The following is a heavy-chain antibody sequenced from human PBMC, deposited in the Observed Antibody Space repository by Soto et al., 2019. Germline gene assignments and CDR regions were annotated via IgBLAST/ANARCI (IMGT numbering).Heavy chain of an antibody. CDR3: ASPDYYDSSGYYSVSGDAFDI. CDR1: GYSFASYW. Sequence: PGESLKISCKGSGYSFASYWIGWVRQMPGKGLEWMGIIYPGDSDTRYSPPFQGQVTISADKSISTAYLQWSSLKASDTAMYYCASPDYYDSSGYYSVSGDAFDIWGQGTMVTVSS. V-gene: IGHV5-51*01. CDR2: IYPGDSDT. D-gene: IGHD3-22*01. J-gene: IGHJ3*02.